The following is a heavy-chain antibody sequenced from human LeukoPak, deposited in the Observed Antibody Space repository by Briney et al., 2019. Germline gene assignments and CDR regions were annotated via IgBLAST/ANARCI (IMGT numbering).Heavy chain of an antibody. V-gene: IGHV3-48*01. D-gene: IGHD3-22*01. CDR2: ISSSSSTI. J-gene: IGHJ3*02. CDR3: ARTDSSGYYGAFDI. Sequence: GGSLRLSCAASGFTFSSYSMLWVRQAPGKGLEWVSYISSSSSTIYYADSVKGRFTISRDNAKNSLYLQMNTLRAEDTAVYYCARTDSSGYYGAFDIWGQGTMVTVSS. CDR1: GFTFSSYS.